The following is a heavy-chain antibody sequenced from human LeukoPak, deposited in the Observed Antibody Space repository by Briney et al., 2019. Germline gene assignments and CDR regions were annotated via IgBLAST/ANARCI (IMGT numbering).Heavy chain of an antibody. D-gene: IGHD2-2*01. V-gene: IGHV4-59*01. CDR2: IYYSGST. Sequence: SETLSLTCTVSGGSISSYYWSWIRQPPGKGLEWIGYIYYSGSTNYNPSLKGRVTISVDTSKNQFSLKLSSVTAADTAVYYCARDRCSSTSCYDAFDIWGQGTMVTVSS. CDR3: ARDRCSSTSCYDAFDI. J-gene: IGHJ3*02. CDR1: GGSISSYY.